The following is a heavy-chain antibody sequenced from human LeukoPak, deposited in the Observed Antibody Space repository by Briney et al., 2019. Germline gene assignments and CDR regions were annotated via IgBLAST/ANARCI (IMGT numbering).Heavy chain of an antibody. V-gene: IGHV3-30*01. CDR3: ASGGFYDFWSGYYTPFDY. CDR2: ISYDGSNK. J-gene: IGHJ4*02. CDR1: GCTFSAYA. D-gene: IGHD3-3*01. Sequence: PGRSLRLSCAASGCTFSAYAMHWIRQAPGKGLEWVAVISYDGSNKYYADSVKGRFTISRDNSKNTLYLQMNSLRAEDTAVYYCASGGFYDFWSGYYTPFDYWGQGTLVTVSS.